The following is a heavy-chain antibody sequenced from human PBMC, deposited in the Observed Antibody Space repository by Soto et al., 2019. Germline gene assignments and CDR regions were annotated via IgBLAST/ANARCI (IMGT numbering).Heavy chain of an antibody. CDR1: GFTFSSYA. CDR2: ISGSGGST. Sequence: EVQLLESGGGLVQPGGSLRLSCAASGFTFSSYAMSWVRQAPGKGLEWVSAISGSGGSTYYADSVKGRFTISRDNSKNTLYLQMNSLRAEDTAVYYCARGGSGLGGMDVWGQGTTVTVSS. CDR3: ARGGSGLGGMDV. J-gene: IGHJ6*02. D-gene: IGHD2-15*01. V-gene: IGHV3-23*01.